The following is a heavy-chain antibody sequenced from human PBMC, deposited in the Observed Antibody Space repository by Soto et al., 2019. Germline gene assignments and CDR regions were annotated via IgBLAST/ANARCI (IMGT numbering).Heavy chain of an antibody. CDR1: GGTFSSYA. J-gene: IGHJ4*02. D-gene: IGHD3-3*01. V-gene: IGHV1-69*13. Sequence: SVKVSCKASGGTFSSYAISWVRQAPGQGLEWMGGIIPIFGTANYAQKFQGRVTITADESTSTAYMELSSLRSEDTAVYYCARFDAAGSGRHHWRQRTLVTVSS. CDR3: ARFDAAGSGRHH. CDR2: IIPIFGTA.